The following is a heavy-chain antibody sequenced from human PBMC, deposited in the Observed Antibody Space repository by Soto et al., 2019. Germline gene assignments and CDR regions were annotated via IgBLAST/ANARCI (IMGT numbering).Heavy chain of an antibody. CDR3: ARGGEFCSTGSCNSSLGDAFDV. CDR2: ISPNNGAT. Sequence: QVQLVQSGAEVKKPGASMKVSCKASGYTFSDYYMHWVRQAPGQGLECMGWISPNNGATNYAQKFQDRVTMTRDASITTAYMELSRLRSDDTAVYYRARGGEFCSTGSCNSSLGDAFDVWGQGTTVTVSS. CDR1: GYTFSDYY. D-gene: IGHD2-15*01. V-gene: IGHV1-2*02. J-gene: IGHJ3*01.